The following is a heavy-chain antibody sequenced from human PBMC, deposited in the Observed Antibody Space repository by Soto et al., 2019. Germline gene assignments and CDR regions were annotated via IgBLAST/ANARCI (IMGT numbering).Heavy chain of an antibody. V-gene: IGHV3-23*01. CDR2: ISGSGGST. Sequence: EVQLLESGGGLVQPGGSLRLSCAASGFTFSSYAMSWVRQAPGKGLEWVSAISGSGGSTYYADSVKGRFTISRDNSKNTLSLQMNSLRAEDTAVYYCAKDSDFSITMIVVTDSPYYFDYWGQGTLVTVSS. D-gene: IGHD3-22*01. CDR3: AKDSDFSITMIVVTDSPYYFDY. CDR1: GFTFSSYA. J-gene: IGHJ4*02.